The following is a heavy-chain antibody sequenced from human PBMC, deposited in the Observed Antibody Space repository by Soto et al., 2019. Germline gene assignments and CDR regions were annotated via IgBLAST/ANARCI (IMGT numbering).Heavy chain of an antibody. CDR1: GFTLSDFS. D-gene: IGHD3-10*01. Sequence: PGGSLRLSCAASGFTLSDFSMHWVRQAAGKGLEFVSAISYKGGSTYYANSVKGRFTISRDNSKNTLYLQMNSLRAEDTAVYYCAKGSPAGSWFGELFRYYYGMDVWGQGTTVTVSS. CDR2: ISYKGGST. V-gene: IGHV3-64*01. CDR3: AKGSPAGSWFGELFRYYYGMDV. J-gene: IGHJ6*02.